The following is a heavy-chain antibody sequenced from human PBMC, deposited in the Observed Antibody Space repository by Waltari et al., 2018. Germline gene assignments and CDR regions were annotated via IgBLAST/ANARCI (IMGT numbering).Heavy chain of an antibody. Sequence: QVQLQQWGAGLLKPSETLSLTCAVYGGSFSGYYWSWIRQPPGKGLEWIGEINHSGSTNYNPSLNSRVTISVDTSKNQFSLKLSSVTAADTAVYYCARAGRSYDYVWGSYRPYFDYWGQGTLVTVSS. J-gene: IGHJ4*02. CDR1: GGSFSGYY. V-gene: IGHV4-34*01. CDR3: ARAGRSYDYVWGSYRPYFDY. D-gene: IGHD3-16*02. CDR2: INHSGST.